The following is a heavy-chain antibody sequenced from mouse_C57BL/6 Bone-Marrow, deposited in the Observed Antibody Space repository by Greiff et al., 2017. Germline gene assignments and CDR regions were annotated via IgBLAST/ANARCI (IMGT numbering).Heavy chain of an antibody. CDR3: ARRMDY. Sequence: QVHVKQSGAELARPGASVKMSCKASGYTFPSYTMHWVKQRPGQGLEWIGYINPSSGYTKYNQKVKDKATLTADKSSSTAYMQLSSLTSEESAVYYCARRMDYWGQGTSVTVSS. V-gene: IGHV1-4*01. J-gene: IGHJ4*01. CDR2: INPSSGYT. CDR1: GYTFPSYT.